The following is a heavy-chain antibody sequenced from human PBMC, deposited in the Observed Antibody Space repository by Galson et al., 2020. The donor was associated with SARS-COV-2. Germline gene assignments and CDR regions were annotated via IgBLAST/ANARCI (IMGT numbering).Heavy chain of an antibody. D-gene: IGHD4-4*01. V-gene: IGHV1-24*01. Sequence: ASVKVSCKVSGYTLTELSMHWVRQAPGKGLEWMGGFDPEDGETIYAQKFQGRVTMTEDTSTDTAYMELSSLRSEDTAVYYCATAPALQTIGGWFDPWGQGTLVTVSS. CDR1: GYTLTELS. CDR3: ATAPALQTIGGWFDP. J-gene: IGHJ5*02. CDR2: FDPEDGET.